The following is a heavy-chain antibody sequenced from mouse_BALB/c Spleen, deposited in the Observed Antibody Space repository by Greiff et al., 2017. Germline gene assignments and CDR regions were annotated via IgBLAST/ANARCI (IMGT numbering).Heavy chain of an antibody. CDR1: GFTFSSYT. Sequence: EVNLVESGGGLVQPGGSLKLSCAASGFTFSSYTMSWVRQTPEKRLEWVAYISNGGGSTYYPDTVKGRFTISRDNAKNTLYLQMSSLKSEDTAMYYCARQEYETWFAYWGQGTLVTVSA. V-gene: IGHV5-12-2*01. CDR3: ARQEYETWFAY. J-gene: IGHJ3*01. D-gene: IGHD2-10*02. CDR2: ISNGGGST.